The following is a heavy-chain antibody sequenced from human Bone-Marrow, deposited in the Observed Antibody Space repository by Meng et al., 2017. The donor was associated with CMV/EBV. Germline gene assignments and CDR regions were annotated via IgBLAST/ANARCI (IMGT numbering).Heavy chain of an antibody. D-gene: IGHD2-2*01. V-gene: IGHV4-39*07. CDR3: ARTLGYCSSTSCYLPAYFDY. CDR2: IYYSGST. CDR1: GGSISSSSYY. Sequence: SETLSLTCTVSGGSISSSSYYWGWIRQPPGKGLEWIGSIYYSGSTYYNPSLKSRVTISVDTSKNQFSLKLSSVTAADTAVYYCARTLGYCSSTSCYLPAYFDYWGQGKLVTVSS. J-gene: IGHJ4*02.